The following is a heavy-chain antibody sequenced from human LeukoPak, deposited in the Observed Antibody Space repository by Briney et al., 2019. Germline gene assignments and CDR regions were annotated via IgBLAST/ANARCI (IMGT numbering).Heavy chain of an antibody. D-gene: IGHD3-22*01. CDR3: ARDAHYYDSSGITPFDY. Sequence: GGSLRLSCAASGFTFSSYSMNWVRQAPGKGLEWVSSISSSSSYIYYADSVKGRFTISRDNAKNSLYLQMNSLRAEDTAVYYCARDAHYYDSSGITPFDYWGQGTLSPSPQ. CDR1: GFTFSSYS. V-gene: IGHV3-21*01. J-gene: IGHJ4*02. CDR2: ISSSSSYI.